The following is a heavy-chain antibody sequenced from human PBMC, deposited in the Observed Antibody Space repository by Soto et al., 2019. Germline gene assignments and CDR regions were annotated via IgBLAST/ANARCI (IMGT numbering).Heavy chain of an antibody. Sequence: QVQLVESGGGVVQPGRSLRLSCAASGFTFSSYGMHWVRQAPGKGLEWVAVISYDGSNEYYADSVKGRFTISRDNSKITLYLQITSLRAEDTAVYYCAKDAGGSSYFDYWGQGTLVTVSS. CDR1: GFTFSSYG. D-gene: IGHD1-26*01. V-gene: IGHV3-30*18. CDR3: AKDAGGSSYFDY. CDR2: ISYDGSNE. J-gene: IGHJ4*02.